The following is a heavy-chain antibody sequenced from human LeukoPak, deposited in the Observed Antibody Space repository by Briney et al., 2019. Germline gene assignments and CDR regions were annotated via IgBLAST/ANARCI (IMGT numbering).Heavy chain of an antibody. D-gene: IGHD2-2*01. J-gene: IGHJ4*02. Sequence: PGGSLRLSCAASGFTFSYHGMDWVRQAPGKGLEWLSYINPDGSVKKYADSVEGRFTISRDNARNSLYLQLDSLRAEDTALYYSVTESPTCCHHFAYWGQGNVVSVSA. CDR3: VTESPTCCHHFAY. CDR1: GFTFSYHG. CDR2: INPDGSVK. V-gene: IGHV3-48*03.